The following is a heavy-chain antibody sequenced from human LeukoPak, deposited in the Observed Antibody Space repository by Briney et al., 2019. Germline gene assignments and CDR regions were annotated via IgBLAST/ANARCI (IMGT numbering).Heavy chain of an antibody. Sequence: GGSLRLSCAASGFTFSSYSMNWVRQAPGKGLEWVSSISSSSSYIYYADSVKGRFTISRDNAKNSLYLQMNSLRAEDTAVYYCARDRETYYDILTGYYDYWGQGTLVTVSS. D-gene: IGHD3-9*01. J-gene: IGHJ4*02. CDR3: ARDRETYYDILTGYYDY. CDR2: ISSSSSYI. CDR1: GFTFSSYS. V-gene: IGHV3-21*01.